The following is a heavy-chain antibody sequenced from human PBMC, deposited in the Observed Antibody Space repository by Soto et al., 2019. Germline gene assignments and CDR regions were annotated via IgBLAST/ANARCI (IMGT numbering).Heavy chain of an antibody. J-gene: IGHJ6*02. CDR1: GFSLSDSY. CDR3: ARENGLPRHSYDMDV. Sequence: GGSLRLSCAASGFSLSDSYMSWIRQAPGKGLEWVSYISFSGDVTRYSDSVEGRFTVSRDNAKKSLFLQMNSLRVEDTAVYYCARENGLPRHSYDMDVWGQGTTVTVSS. V-gene: IGHV3-11*01. D-gene: IGHD2-8*01. CDR2: ISFSGDVT.